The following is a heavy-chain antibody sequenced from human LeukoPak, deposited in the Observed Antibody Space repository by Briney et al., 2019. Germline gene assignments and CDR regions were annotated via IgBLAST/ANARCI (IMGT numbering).Heavy chain of an antibody. CDR3: ARVVSYYGSAYRLLDL. CDR2: MLLYGSNK. CDR1: GFNFSTNG. Sequence: PGVSLRLSCEASGFNFSTNGMHWVRQAPGKGLEWVALMLLYGSNKQYADSVKGRFTVSRDNSKNTVYLQMNSLRAEDTAVYCARVVSYYGSAYRLLDLWGRGTLVTVS. V-gene: IGHV3-33*01. J-gene: IGHJ2*01. D-gene: IGHD3-10*01.